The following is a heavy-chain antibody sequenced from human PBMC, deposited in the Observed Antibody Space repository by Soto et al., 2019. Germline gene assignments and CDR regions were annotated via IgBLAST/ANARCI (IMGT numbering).Heavy chain of an antibody. CDR1: GDTFSNYA. CDR2: ILPFYDKP. D-gene: IGHD3-10*01. CDR3: ARGYRELFFYAMYV. J-gene: IGHJ6*02. Sequence: QVELVQSGIEVKNHGSSVKVSCKASGDTFSNYAINWVRQAPGQGLEWMGGILPFYDKPNYAENFLGRVTISEDKFTSTAYLEVSSLRSADTDVYFCARGYRELFFYAMYVWGRGTPVIVSS. V-gene: IGHV1-69*06.